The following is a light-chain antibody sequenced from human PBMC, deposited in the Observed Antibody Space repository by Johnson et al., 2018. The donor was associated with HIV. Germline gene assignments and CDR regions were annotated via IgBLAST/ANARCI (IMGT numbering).Light chain of an antibody. CDR1: SSNIGNNY. CDR3: GAWDSTLNAYV. Sequence: QSVLTQPPSVSAAPGQKVTISCSGSSSNIGNNYVSWYQQLPGTAPKLLIYDNNKRPSGIPDRFSGSKSGTSATLGITGLQTGDEGDYLCGAWDSTLNAYVFGTGTKVTVL. J-gene: IGLJ1*01. V-gene: IGLV1-51*01. CDR2: DNN.